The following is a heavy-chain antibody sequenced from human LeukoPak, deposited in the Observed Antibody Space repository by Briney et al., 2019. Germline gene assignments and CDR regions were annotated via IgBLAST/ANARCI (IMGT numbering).Heavy chain of an antibody. CDR2: ISFDGSNN. V-gene: IGHV3-30*04. Sequence: GGSLRLSCAASGFTFSSYAIHWVRQDPGKGLEWVAVISFDGSNNYYADSVKGRFTISRDNSKNTLYLQMNSLRAEDTAVYYCAREGYYDSSGYFNYWGQGTLVTVSS. CDR3: AREGYYDSSGYFNY. J-gene: IGHJ4*02. D-gene: IGHD3-22*01. CDR1: GFTFSSYA.